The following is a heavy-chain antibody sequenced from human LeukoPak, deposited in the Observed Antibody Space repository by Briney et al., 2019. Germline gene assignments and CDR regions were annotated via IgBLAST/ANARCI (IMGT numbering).Heavy chain of an antibody. V-gene: IGHV1-69-2*01. CDR2: VDPEDGET. Sequence: ASVKISCKVSGYTFTDYYMHWVQQAPGKGLEWMGLVDPEDGETIYAEKFQGRVAITADTSTDTAYMELSSLRSEDTAVYYCATDPTTPGHYYYMDVWGKGTTVTVSS. D-gene: IGHD1-1*01. CDR1: GYTFTDYY. J-gene: IGHJ6*03. CDR3: ATDPTTPGHYYYMDV.